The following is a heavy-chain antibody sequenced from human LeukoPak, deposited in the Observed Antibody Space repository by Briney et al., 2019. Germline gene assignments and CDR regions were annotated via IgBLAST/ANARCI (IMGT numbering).Heavy chain of an antibody. CDR2: ISGSGGNT. V-gene: IGHV3-23*01. J-gene: IGHJ4*02. CDR3: AKDMYYDSSGPVFDY. CDR1: GFTFSSYG. Sequence: GGSLRLSCAASGFTFSSYGMSWVRQAPGRGLEWVSTISGSGGNTYYADSVKGRFTISRDTSKNTLYLQMNSPRAEDTAVYYCAKDMYYDSSGPVFDYWGQGTLVTVSS. D-gene: IGHD3-22*01.